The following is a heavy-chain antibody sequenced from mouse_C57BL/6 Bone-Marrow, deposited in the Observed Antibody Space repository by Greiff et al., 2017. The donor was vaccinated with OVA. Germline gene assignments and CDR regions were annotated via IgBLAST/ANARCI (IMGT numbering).Heavy chain of an antibody. Sequence: EVQLVESGGDLVKPGGSLKLSCAASGFTFSSYGMSWVRQTPDKRLEWVATISSGGSYTYYPDSVKGRFTISRDNAKNTLNLQMSSLKSEDTAMYYCARHPYWGQGTLVTVSA. CDR2: ISSGGSYT. V-gene: IGHV5-6*01. J-gene: IGHJ3*01. CDR1: GFTFSSYG. CDR3: ARHPY.